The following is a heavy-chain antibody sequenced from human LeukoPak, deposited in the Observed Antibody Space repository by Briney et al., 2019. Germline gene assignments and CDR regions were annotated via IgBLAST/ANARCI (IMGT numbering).Heavy chain of an antibody. CDR2: ISGSGGST. CDR3: ANGGWLVNFDY. J-gene: IGHJ4*02. V-gene: IGHV3-23*01. Sequence: SGGSLRLSCAASGFTFSSYAVSWVRQAPGKGLEWVSAISGSGGSTHYADSVKGRFTISRDNSKNTLYLQMNSLRAEDTAVYYCANGGWLVNFDYWGQGTLVTVSS. CDR1: GFTFSSYA. D-gene: IGHD6-19*01.